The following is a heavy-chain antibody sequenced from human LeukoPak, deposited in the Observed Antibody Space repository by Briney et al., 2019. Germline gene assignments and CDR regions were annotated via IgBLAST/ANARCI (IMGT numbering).Heavy chain of an antibody. CDR2: IYYSGST. CDR3: AREVRYYGSGSYYPLFDY. J-gene: IGHJ4*02. V-gene: IGHV4-59*01. D-gene: IGHD3-10*01. CDR1: GGSISSYY. Sequence: PSETLSLTCTVSGGSISSYYWSWIRQPPGKGLEWIGYIYYSGSTNYSPSLKSRVTISVDTSKNQFSLKLSSVTAADTAVYYCAREVRYYGSGSYYPLFDYWGQGTLVTVSS.